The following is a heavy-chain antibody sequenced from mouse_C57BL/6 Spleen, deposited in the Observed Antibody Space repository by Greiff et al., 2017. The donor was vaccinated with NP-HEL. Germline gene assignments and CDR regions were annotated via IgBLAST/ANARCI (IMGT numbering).Heavy chain of an antibody. D-gene: IGHD1-1*01. Sequence: QVQLQQSGAELVKPGASVKVSCKASGYTFTSYWMHWVKQRPGQGLEWIGRIHPSDSDTNYNQKFKGKATLTVDKSSSTAYMQLSSLTSEDSAVYYCATITTVVARPSWFAYWGQGTLVTVSA. J-gene: IGHJ3*01. CDR1: GYTFTSYW. CDR3: ATITTVVARPSWFAY. V-gene: IGHV1-74*01. CDR2: IHPSDSDT.